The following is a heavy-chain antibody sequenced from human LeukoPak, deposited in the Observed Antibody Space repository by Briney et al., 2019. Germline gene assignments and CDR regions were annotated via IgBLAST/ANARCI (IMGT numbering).Heavy chain of an antibody. V-gene: IGHV4-4*09. CDR1: GISINSHY. CDR2: IYGSGGT. CDR3: VVSPNQDFFDY. J-gene: IGHJ4*02. Sequence: SETLSLTCTVSGISINSHYLNWIRQPPGKGLKWIGHIYGSGGTNYNPSLKSRVTMSVDTSKRQFSLNLKSLTAADTAVYYCVVSPNQDFFDYWGQGPLVTVSS.